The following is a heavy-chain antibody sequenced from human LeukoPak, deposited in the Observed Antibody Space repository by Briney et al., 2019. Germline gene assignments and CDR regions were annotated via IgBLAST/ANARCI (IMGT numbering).Heavy chain of an antibody. CDR3: ADTKWEPTQGYFDY. CDR1: GFTFSSYA. D-gene: IGHD1-26*01. Sequence: GRSLRLSCAASGFTFSSYAMSWVRQAPGKVLEWVSAISGSGGSTYYADSVKGRFTISRDNSKNTLYLQMNSLRAEDTAVYYCADTKWEPTQGYFDYWGQGTLVTVSS. CDR2: ISGSGGST. J-gene: IGHJ4*02. V-gene: IGHV3-23*01.